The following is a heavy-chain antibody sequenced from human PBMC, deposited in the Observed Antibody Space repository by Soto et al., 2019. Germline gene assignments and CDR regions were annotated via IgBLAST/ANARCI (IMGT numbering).Heavy chain of an antibody. D-gene: IGHD6-13*01. J-gene: IGHJ6*02. Sequence: TLETLSLTCAVYGGSFSGYYWSWIRQPPGKGLEWIGEINHSGSTNYNPSLKSRVTISVDTSKNQFSLKLSSVTAADTAVYYCARGRSKGSSWYYYYYGMDVWGQGTTVTVSS. CDR2: INHSGST. V-gene: IGHV4-34*01. CDR1: GGSFSGYY. CDR3: ARGRSKGSSWYYYYYGMDV.